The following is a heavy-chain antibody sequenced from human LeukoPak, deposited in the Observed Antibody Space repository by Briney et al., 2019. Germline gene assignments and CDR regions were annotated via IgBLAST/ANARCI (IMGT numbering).Heavy chain of an antibody. CDR2: IYTSGST. J-gene: IGHJ5*02. CDR3: ARALRYGSGWYPSWFDP. D-gene: IGHD6-19*01. CDR1: GGSISSGSNY. Sequence: PSQTLSLTCTVSGGSISSGSNYWSWIRQPAGKGLEWIGRIYTSGSTNYNPSLKSRATISVDTSKNQFSLELSSVTAADTAVYYCARALRYGSGWYPSWFDPWGQGTLVTVSS. V-gene: IGHV4-61*02.